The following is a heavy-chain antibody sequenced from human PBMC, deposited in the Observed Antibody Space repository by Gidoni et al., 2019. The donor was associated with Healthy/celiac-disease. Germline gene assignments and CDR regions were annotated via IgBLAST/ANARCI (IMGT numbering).Heavy chain of an antibody. D-gene: IGHD2-21*02. J-gene: IGHJ3*02. V-gene: IGHV1-18*04. CDR1: AYTFTSYG. CDR3: AREGGNSPAGDAFDI. CDR2: ISAYNSNT. Sequence: QVQLVQSGAELKKPGASVTLSCMASAYTFTSYGISWVRQAPGQGLEWRGWISAYNSNTNYAQKLQGRVTMTTDTSTSTAYMELRSLRSDDTAVYYCAREGGNSPAGDAFDIWGQGTMVTVSS.